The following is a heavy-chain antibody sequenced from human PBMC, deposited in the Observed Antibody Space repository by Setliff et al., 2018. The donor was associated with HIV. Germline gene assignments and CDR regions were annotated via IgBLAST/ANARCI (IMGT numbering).Heavy chain of an antibody. J-gene: IGHJ4*02. CDR1: GYSFANYW. CDR3: GRYASGSYYFDY. D-gene: IGHD3-10*01. CDR2: IYCGDSRT. Sequence: GESLKISCKGSGYSFANYWIGWVRQMPGKGLEWMGLIYCGDSRTRYSPSFQGQVTISADKSITTAYLQWSSLKASDTAIYYCGRYASGSYYFDYWGQGTLVTVSS. V-gene: IGHV5-51*01.